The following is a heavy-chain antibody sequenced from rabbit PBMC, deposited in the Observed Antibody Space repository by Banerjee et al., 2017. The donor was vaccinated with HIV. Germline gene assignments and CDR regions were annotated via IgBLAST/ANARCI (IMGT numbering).Heavy chain of an antibody. Sequence: QEQLVESGGGLVQPEGSLTLTCTASGFDLSSYYYMCWVRQAPGKGLEWIACIYGGSSGSTYYASWAKGRFTISKTSSTTVTLRMTSLTAADTATYFCATDSETYDWNNYDLWGPGTLVTVS. D-gene: IGHD6-1*01. V-gene: IGHV1S45*01. CDR1: GFDLSSYYY. CDR3: ATDSETYDWNNYDL. CDR2: IYGGSSGST. J-gene: IGHJ6*01.